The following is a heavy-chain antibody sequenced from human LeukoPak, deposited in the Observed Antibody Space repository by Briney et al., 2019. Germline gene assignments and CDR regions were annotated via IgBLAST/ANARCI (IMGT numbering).Heavy chain of an antibody. V-gene: IGHV1-18*01. CDR1: GYTFTSYG. J-gene: IGHJ6*03. CDR3: ARGYESYYGYAYYYMDV. CDR2: ISGYNGST. Sequence: GASVKVSCKASGYTFTSYGISWVRQAPGQGLEWMGWISGYNGSTNYAEKFQGRVTMTTDTSTRTAYMDLRSLRSDDTAVYYCARGYESYYGYAYYYMDVWGKGTTVTVSS. D-gene: IGHD1-26*01.